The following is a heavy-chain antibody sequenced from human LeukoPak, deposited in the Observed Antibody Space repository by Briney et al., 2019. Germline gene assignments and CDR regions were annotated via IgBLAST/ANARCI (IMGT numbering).Heavy chain of an antibody. CDR2: ISFDATNK. J-gene: IGHJ4*02. CDR3: AKDSSADYHNAYSYSFDY. CDR1: GFTFSSYG. V-gene: IGHV3-30*18. D-gene: IGHD3-16*01. Sequence: GGSLRLTCAVSGFTFSSYGLHWVGQAPGQGLEWVAVISFDATNKYYADSVKGRFTISRDNSKNTLYLQMNSLRAESTAVNDRAKDSSADYHNAYSYSFDYWGQGTLVTVSS.